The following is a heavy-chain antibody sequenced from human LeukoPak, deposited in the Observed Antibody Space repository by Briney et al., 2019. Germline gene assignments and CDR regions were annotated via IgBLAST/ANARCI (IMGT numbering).Heavy chain of an antibody. CDR2: IYYSGST. Sequence: PSETLSLTCTVSGGSISPYYWSWIRQPPGKGLEWIGYIYYSGSTNYNPSLKSRVTISVDTSKNQFSLKLSSVTAADTAVYYCARDGKAPNYYYYYYMDVWGKGTTVTISS. J-gene: IGHJ6*03. CDR3: ARDGKAPNYYYYYYMDV. CDR1: GGSISPYY. D-gene: IGHD1-26*01. V-gene: IGHV4-59*01.